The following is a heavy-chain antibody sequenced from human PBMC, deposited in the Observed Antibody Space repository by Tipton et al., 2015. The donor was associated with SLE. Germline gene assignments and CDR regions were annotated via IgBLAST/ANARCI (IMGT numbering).Heavy chain of an antibody. Sequence: TLSLTCTVSGGSISSHFWSWIRQPPGKGLEWIGYLYYSGGTNYNPSPKSRVTISVDTSKNQFSLKLSSVTAADTAVYYCARGKTFGGVIVTPFDYWGQGTLVTVSS. CDR2: LYYSGGT. CDR3: ARGKTFGGVIVTPFDY. J-gene: IGHJ4*02. CDR1: GGSISSHF. V-gene: IGHV4-59*11. D-gene: IGHD3-16*02.